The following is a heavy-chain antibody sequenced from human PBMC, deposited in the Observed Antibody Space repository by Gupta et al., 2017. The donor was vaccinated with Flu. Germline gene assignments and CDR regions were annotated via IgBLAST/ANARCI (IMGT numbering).Heavy chain of an antibody. V-gene: IGHV3-66*02. Sequence: EVQLVESGGGLVQPGGSLRLSCAASGFTVSSNYMSWVRQAPGKGLEWVSVIYSGGSTYYADSVKGRFTISRDNSKNTLYLQMNSLRAEDTAVYYCARVHEDLGYSLWYFDYWGQGTLVTVSS. CDR3: ARVHEDLGYSLWYFDY. J-gene: IGHJ4*02. CDR2: IYSGGST. CDR1: GFTVSSNY. D-gene: IGHD3-22*01.